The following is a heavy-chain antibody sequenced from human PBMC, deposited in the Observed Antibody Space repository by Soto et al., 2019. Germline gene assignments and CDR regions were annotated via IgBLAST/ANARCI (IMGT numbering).Heavy chain of an antibody. V-gene: IGHV4-4*02. Sequence: QVQLQKSGPGLVKPSGTLSLTCALSGASIITDNWWSWVRQPPGEEMEWIGEIYHSGNTNFNPSVKSRVTISVDTSKNQFSLTVSSVTAADTAIYYCARASASSKLRGVVINWGQGTLVTVSS. D-gene: IGHD3-10*01. CDR2: IYHSGNT. CDR3: ARASASSKLRGVVIN. CDR1: GASIITDNW. J-gene: IGHJ4*02.